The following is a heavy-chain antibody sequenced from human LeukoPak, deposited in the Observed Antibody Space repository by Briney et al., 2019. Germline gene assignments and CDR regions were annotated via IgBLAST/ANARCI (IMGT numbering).Heavy chain of an antibody. D-gene: IGHD1-7*01. Sequence: GGSLRLSCVASRFILSNYAMQWVRQAPGKGLEWVAVISYDGSNKYYADSVKGRFTISRDDSKDTLYLQMNSLRTEDTAVYYCARMNYISSGWGAPFDYWGQGTLVTVSS. CDR2: ISYDGSNK. V-gene: IGHV3-30*04. CDR1: RFILSNYA. J-gene: IGHJ4*02. CDR3: ARMNYISSGWGAPFDY.